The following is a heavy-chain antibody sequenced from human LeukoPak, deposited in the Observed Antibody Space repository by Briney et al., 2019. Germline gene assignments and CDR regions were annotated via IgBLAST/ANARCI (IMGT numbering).Heavy chain of an antibody. Sequence: GESLRLSCAASGVTLSRYAVNWVRQAPGRGLEWVSYISPSGDSTVYAESVKGQFTISRDNSKNMLYLQMDSLRAEDTAIYYCVRKVYYYMDAWAKGPRSPSP. CDR3: VRKVYYYMDA. CDR1: GVTLSRYA. V-gene: IGHV3-23*01. CDR2: ISPSGDST. J-gene: IGHJ6*03.